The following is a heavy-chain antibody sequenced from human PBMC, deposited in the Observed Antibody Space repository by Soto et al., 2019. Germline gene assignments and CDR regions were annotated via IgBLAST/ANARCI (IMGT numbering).Heavy chain of an antibody. V-gene: IGHV3-30*18. CDR1: GFTFSSYG. Sequence: PGGSLRLSCAASGFTFSSYGMHWVRQAPGKGLEWVAVISYDGSNKYYADSVKGRFTISRDNSKNTLYLQMNSLRAEDTAVYYCAKDQWLVPIFDYWGQGTLVTVSS. J-gene: IGHJ4*02. CDR2: ISYDGSNK. D-gene: IGHD6-19*01. CDR3: AKDQWLVPIFDY.